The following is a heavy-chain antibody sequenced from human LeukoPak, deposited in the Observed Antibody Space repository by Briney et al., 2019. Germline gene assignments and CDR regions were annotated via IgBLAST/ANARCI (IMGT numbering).Heavy chain of an antibody. Sequence: ASVKVSCKASGGTFSSYAISWVRQAPGQGLEWMGGIIPIFGTANYAQKFQGRVTITTDESTSTAYMELSSLRSEDTAVYYCASHSGSYLYYFDYWGQGTLVTVSS. CDR2: IIPIFGTA. CDR1: GGTFSSYA. CDR3: ASHSGSYLYYFDY. D-gene: IGHD3-10*01. J-gene: IGHJ4*02. V-gene: IGHV1-69*05.